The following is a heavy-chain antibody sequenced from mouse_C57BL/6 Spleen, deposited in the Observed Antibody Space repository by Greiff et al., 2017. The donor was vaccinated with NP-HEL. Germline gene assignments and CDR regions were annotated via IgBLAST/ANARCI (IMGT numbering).Heavy chain of an antibody. CDR2: LYPENGDT. CDR1: GFNIKDDY. Sequence: EVQLQQSGAELVRPGASVKLSCTASGFNIKDDYLHWVKQRPEPGLAWICWLYPENGDTEYASKFPGKATITADTYSNTAYLQLSSLTAEDTAVYYCTTAAQAPAWFADWGKGTLVTVSA. CDR3: TTAAQAPAWFAD. D-gene: IGHD3-2*02. J-gene: IGHJ3*01. V-gene: IGHV14-4*01.